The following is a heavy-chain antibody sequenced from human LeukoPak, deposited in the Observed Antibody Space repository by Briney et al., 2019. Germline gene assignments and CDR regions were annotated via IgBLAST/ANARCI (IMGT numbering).Heavy chain of an antibody. V-gene: IGHV4-61*08. CDR1: GGSISSGGYY. Sequence: SETLSLTCTVSGGSISSGGYYWNWIRQPPGKGLEWIGYIYYSGSTNYNPSLKSRVTISVDTSKNQFSLKLSSVTAADTAVYYCARGGRGYTYAPDAFDIWGQGTMVTVSS. D-gene: IGHD5-18*01. CDR3: ARGGRGYTYAPDAFDI. CDR2: IYYSGST. J-gene: IGHJ3*02.